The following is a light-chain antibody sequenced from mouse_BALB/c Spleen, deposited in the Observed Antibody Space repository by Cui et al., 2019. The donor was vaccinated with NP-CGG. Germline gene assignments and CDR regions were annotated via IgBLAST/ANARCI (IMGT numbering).Light chain of an antibody. Sequence: QTILTQESPLTTSPGETLTLTCRSSTGAVTTSNYANWVQEKPDHLFTGLIGGTNNRAPGVPARFSGSLIGDKAALTITGAQTEDEAIYFCALWYSNHWVFGGGTKLTVL. CDR1: TGAVTTSNY. CDR3: ALWYSNHWV. J-gene: IGLJ1*01. V-gene: IGLV1*01. CDR2: GTN.